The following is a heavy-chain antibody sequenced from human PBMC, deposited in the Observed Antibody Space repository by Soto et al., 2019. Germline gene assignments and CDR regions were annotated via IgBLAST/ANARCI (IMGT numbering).Heavy chain of an antibody. CDR1: GDSISNTNW. CDR2: IYHRGTT. D-gene: IGHD3-3*01. V-gene: IGHV4-4*02. CDR3: ASRPQLWSHYYYYGMDV. Sequence: ETLSLTCAVSGDSISNTNWWSCVRQPPGKGLEWIAEIYHRGTTNYNPSLKSRVTISVDKSKNQFSLKLSSVTAADTAVYYCASRPQLWSHYYYYGMDVWGQGTTVTVSS. J-gene: IGHJ6*02.